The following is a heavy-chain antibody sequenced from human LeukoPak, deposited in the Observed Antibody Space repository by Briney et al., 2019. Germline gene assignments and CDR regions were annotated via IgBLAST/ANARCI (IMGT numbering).Heavy chain of an antibody. V-gene: IGHV3-11*04. D-gene: IGHD5-12*01. J-gene: IGHJ4*02. CDR2: ISSSGSTI. Sequence: GGSLRLSCAASGFTFSDYYMSWIRQAPGKGLEWVSYISSSGSTIYYADSVKDRFTISRDNAKNSLYLQMNSLRAEDTAVYYCARGITSGPRRYDVRNFDYWGQGTPVTVSS. CDR3: ARGITSGPRRYDVRNFDY. CDR1: GFTFSDYY.